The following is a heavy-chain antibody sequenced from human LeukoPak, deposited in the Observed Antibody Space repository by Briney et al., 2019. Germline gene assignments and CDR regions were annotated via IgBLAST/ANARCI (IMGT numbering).Heavy chain of an antibody. J-gene: IGHJ3*02. V-gene: IGHV3-21*01. CDR2: ISSSSSYI. CDR1: GFTLSSYS. Sequence: GGSLRLSCAASGFTLSSYSMNWVRQAPGKRLEWVSSISSSSSYIYYADSVKGRFTISRDNAKNSLYLQMNSLRAEDTAVYYCASQAPGAFDIWGQGTMVTVSS. CDR3: ASQAPGAFDI.